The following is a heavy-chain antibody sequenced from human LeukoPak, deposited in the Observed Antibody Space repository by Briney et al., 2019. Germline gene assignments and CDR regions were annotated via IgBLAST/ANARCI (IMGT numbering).Heavy chain of an antibody. D-gene: IGHD4-17*01. V-gene: IGHV3-7*01. CDR3: ASGHYADYD. CDR1: EITFSVFW. J-gene: IGHJ4*02. CDR2: IKKDGSEE. Sequence: GGSLRLSCSVSEITFSVFWMNWVRQAPGKGLEWVASIKKDGSEEYYVDSVRGRFTISRDNAQNSLYLQMNSLRDEDTAVYYCASGHYADYDWGQGTLVTVSS.